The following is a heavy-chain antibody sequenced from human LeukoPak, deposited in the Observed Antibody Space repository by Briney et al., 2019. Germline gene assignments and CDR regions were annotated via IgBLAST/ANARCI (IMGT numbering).Heavy chain of an antibody. J-gene: IGHJ6*02. CDR3: ARGSYGSGSYNPYYYYGMDV. CDR2: INAGNGNT. CDR1: GYTFTSYA. Sequence: AASVKVSCKASGYTFTSYAMHWVRQAPGQRLEWMGWINAGNGNTKYSQRFQGRVAITGDTSASTAYMELSSLRSEDTAVYYCARGSYGSGSYNPYYYYGMDVWGQGTTVTVSS. V-gene: IGHV1-3*01. D-gene: IGHD3-10*01.